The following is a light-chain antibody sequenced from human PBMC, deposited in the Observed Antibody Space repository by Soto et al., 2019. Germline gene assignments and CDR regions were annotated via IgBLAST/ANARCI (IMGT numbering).Light chain of an antibody. CDR1: SSDVGNYNY. Sequence: QSVLTQPASVSGSPGQSITISCTGTSSDVGNYNYVSWYQQYPGRVPKLLIYMVSNRPSGVSNRFSGSKSGNTASLTISGLQAEDEADYYCCSYAGDLALFGGGTKVTVL. CDR2: MVS. J-gene: IGLJ2*01. CDR3: CSYAGDLAL. V-gene: IGLV2-14*01.